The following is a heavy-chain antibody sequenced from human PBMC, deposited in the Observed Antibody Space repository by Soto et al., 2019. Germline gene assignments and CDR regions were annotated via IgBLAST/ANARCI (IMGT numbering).Heavy chain of an antibody. V-gene: IGHV3-23*01. CDR1: GFTFSSYA. Sequence: EVQLLESGGGLVQPGGSLRLSCAASGFTFSSYAMSWVRQAPGKGLEWVSAISGSGGSTYYADSVKGRFTISRDNSKNTLYLQMNSLRAEDTAVYYCAKGAEAAAGTKGWFDPWGQGTLVTVSS. D-gene: IGHD6-13*01. J-gene: IGHJ5*02. CDR2: ISGSGGST. CDR3: AKGAEAAAGTKGWFDP.